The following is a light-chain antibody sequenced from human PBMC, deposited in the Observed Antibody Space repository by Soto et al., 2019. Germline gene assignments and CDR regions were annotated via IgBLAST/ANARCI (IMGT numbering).Light chain of an antibody. Sequence: QSALTQPASVSGSPGQSITISCTGTSGDVGAYNYVSWYQQHPGKAPKLMIYDVSNRPSGVSNRFSGSKSGNTASLTISGRQPEDEADYYCRSYTSTSTRVFGTGTKVTVL. CDR1: SGDVGAYNY. J-gene: IGLJ1*01. CDR3: RSYTSTSTRV. V-gene: IGLV2-14*01. CDR2: DVS.